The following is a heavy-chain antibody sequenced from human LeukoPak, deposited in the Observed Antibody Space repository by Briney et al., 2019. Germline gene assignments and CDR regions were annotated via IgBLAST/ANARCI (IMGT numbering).Heavy chain of an antibody. V-gene: IGHV4-59*08. Sequence: SETLSLTCTVSGGSISSYYWSWIRQPPGKGLEWIGYIYYSGSTNYNPSLKSRVTILVDTSKNQFSLKLSSVTAADTAVYYCARLGSYGYFDYWGQGTLVTVSS. CDR1: GGSISSYY. J-gene: IGHJ4*02. CDR3: ARLGSYGYFDY. CDR2: IYYSGST. D-gene: IGHD5-18*01.